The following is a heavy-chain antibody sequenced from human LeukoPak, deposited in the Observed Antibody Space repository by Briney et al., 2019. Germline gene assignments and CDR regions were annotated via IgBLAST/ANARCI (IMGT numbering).Heavy chain of an antibody. V-gene: IGHV1-18*01. CDR2: ISAYNGNT. CDR3: ARDRPTTYYDFWSGYYSDYFDY. D-gene: IGHD3-3*01. CDR1: GGTFSSYA. J-gene: IGHJ4*02. Sequence: ASVKVSCKASGGTFSSYAISWVRQAPGQGLEWMGWISAYNGNTNYAQKLQGRVTMTTDTSTSTAYMELRSLRSDDTAVYYCARDRPTTYYDFWSGYYSDYFDYWGQGTLVTVSS.